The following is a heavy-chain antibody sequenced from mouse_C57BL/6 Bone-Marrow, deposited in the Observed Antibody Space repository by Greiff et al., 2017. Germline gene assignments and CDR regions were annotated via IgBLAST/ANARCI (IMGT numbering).Heavy chain of an antibody. CDR1: GYSITSGYY. D-gene: IGHD1-1*01. Sequence: EVKLEESGPGLVKPSQSLSLTCSVTGYSITSGYYWNWIRQFPGNKLEWMGYISYDGSTNYNPTLKNRISITRDTSKNQFFLQLNSVTAEDTDSYYCTSIYCYGSSYFDYWGQGTTLTVSS. CDR3: TSIYCYGSSYFDY. J-gene: IGHJ2*01. V-gene: IGHV3-6*01. CDR2: ISYDGST.